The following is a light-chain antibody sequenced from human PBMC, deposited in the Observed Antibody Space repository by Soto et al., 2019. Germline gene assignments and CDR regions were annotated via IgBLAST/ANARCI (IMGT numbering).Light chain of an antibody. V-gene: IGLV1-47*01. CDR3: ASWDDSLSGSYV. CDR1: SSNIGSNY. CDR2: RDV. Sequence: QSALTQPPSASGTPGQRVTISCSGSSSNIGSNYVYWYQQLPGTAPKLLMYRDVKRPSGVPDRFSGSKSGTSASLAISGLRSEAEADYYCASWDDSLSGSYVFGTGTKVTVL. J-gene: IGLJ1*01.